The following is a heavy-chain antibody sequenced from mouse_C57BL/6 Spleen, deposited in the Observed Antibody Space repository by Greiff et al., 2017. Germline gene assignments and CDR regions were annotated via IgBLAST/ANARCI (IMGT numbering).Heavy chain of an antibody. CDR1: GYTFTSYW. D-gene: IGHD1-1*01. CDR3: ARSYGSSYVAMDY. J-gene: IGHJ4*01. V-gene: IGHV1-69*01. Sequence: VQLQQSGAELVMPGASVKLSCKASGYTFTSYWMHWVKQRPGQGLEWIGEIDPSDSYTNYNQKFKGKSTLTVDKSSSTAYMQLSSLTSEDSAVYYCARSYGSSYVAMDYWGQGTSVTVSS. CDR2: IDPSDSYT.